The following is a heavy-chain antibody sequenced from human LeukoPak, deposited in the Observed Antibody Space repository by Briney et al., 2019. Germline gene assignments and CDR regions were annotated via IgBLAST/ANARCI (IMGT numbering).Heavy chain of an antibody. CDR1: GASISGVTYY. D-gene: IGHD1-26*01. CDR3: ARRGGSGSAFDY. CDR2: IYYTGST. Sequence: SETLSLTCSVSGASISGVTYYWGWIRQPPGKGLEGIGSIYYTGSTYDNPSLKSRVTISVDTSKNQFSLKLSSVTAADTAVYYCARRGGSGSAFDYWGQGTLVTVSS. V-gene: IGHV4-39*01. J-gene: IGHJ4*02.